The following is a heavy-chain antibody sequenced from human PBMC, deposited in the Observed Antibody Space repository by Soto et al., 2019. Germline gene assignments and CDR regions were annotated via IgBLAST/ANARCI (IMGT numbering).Heavy chain of an antibody. Sequence: PSQTLSLTCAISGDSVSSNSAGWNWIRQTPSRGLEWLGRTYYRSKWYFNYAVSVESRITINPDTSKNQFSLQLNSVTPVDTAVYYCARSPKVQLWLRFDPWGQGTLVTVSS. CDR1: GDSVSSNSAG. CDR2: TYYRSKWYF. V-gene: IGHV6-1*01. J-gene: IGHJ5*01. CDR3: ARSPKVQLWLRFDP. D-gene: IGHD5-18*01.